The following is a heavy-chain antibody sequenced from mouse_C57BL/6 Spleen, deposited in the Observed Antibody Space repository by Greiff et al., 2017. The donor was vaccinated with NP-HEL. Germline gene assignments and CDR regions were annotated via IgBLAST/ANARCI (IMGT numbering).Heavy chain of an antibody. Sequence: QVQLQQSGAELVKPGASVKISCKASGYAFSSYWMNWVKQRPGQGLEWIGQIYPGDGDTNYNGKFKGKATLTADKSSSTAYMQLSSLNSEDSEGYLCARGGITAVVADYWGQGTTLTVSS. D-gene: IGHD1-1*01. CDR3: ARGGITAVVADY. V-gene: IGHV1-80*01. J-gene: IGHJ2*01. CDR2: IYPGDGDT. CDR1: GYAFSSYW.